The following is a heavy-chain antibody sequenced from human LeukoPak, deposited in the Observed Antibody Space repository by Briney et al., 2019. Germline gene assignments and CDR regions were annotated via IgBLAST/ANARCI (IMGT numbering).Heavy chain of an antibody. V-gene: IGHV1-2*02. CDR1: GYTFTGYY. Sequence: ASVKVSCKASGYTFTGYYMHWVRQAPGQGLEWMGWINPNSGGTNYAQKFQGRVTMTRDTSVSTAYMELSRLRSDDTAVYYCARPLSPVAGYYYYYGMDVWGQGTTVTVSS. D-gene: IGHD6-19*01. CDR3: ARPLSPVAGYYYYYGMDV. J-gene: IGHJ6*02. CDR2: INPNSGGT.